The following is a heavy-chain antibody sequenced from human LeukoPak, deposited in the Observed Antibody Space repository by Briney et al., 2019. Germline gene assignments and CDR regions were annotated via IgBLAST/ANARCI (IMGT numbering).Heavy chain of an antibody. J-gene: IGHJ4*02. Sequence: GESLKISCKISGYILTNNWIGWVRQVPGKGLEWMGLIYPGNSDTRYSPSFRGQVTISADKSISTAYLQWSSLKASDTAMYFCARLGTPGIAAAASYWGQGILVTVSS. CDR3: ARLGTPGIAAAASY. CDR1: GYILTNNW. V-gene: IGHV5-51*01. D-gene: IGHD6-13*01. CDR2: IYPGNSDT.